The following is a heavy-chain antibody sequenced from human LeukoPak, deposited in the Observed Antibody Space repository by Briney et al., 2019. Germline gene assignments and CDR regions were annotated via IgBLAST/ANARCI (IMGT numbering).Heavy chain of an antibody. CDR1: GFTFSSYG. V-gene: IGHV3-30*02. J-gene: IGHJ4*02. D-gene: IGHD6-13*01. Sequence: PGGSLRLSCAASGFTFSSYGMHCVRQAPGKGLEWVAFIRYDGSNKYYADSVKGRFTISRDNSKNTLYLQMNSLRAEDTAVYYCAKGFEQRLVQGYWGQGNLFTVSS. CDR3: AKGFEQRLVQGY. CDR2: IRYDGSNK.